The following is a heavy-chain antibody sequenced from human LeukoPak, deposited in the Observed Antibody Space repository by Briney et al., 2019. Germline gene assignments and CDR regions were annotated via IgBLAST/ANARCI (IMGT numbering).Heavy chain of an antibody. CDR3: ARDLTRSGWKPAYFDY. Sequence: GGSLRLSCAASGFTFSSYSMNWVRQAPGKGLEWVSSISSSSSYIYYADSVKGRFTISRDNSKNTLYLQMNSLRAEDTAVYYCARDLTRSGWKPAYFDYWGQGTLVTVSS. CDR2: ISSSSSYI. V-gene: IGHV3-21*01. D-gene: IGHD6-19*01. CDR1: GFTFSSYS. J-gene: IGHJ4*02.